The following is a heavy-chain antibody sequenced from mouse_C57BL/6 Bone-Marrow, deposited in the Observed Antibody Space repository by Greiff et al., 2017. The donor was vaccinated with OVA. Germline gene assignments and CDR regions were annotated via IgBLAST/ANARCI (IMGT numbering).Heavy chain of an antibody. CDR3: ARARRHYYGSSSYAMDY. D-gene: IGHD1-1*01. Sequence: QVQLQQPGAELVKPGASVKLSCKASGYTFTSYWMNWVKQRPGQGLEWIGMIHPNSGSTNYNEKFKSKATLTVDKSSSTAYMQLSSLTSEDSAVYYGARARRHYYGSSSYAMDYWGQGTSVTVSS. CDR1: GYTFTSYW. J-gene: IGHJ4*01. CDR2: IHPNSGST. V-gene: IGHV1-64*01.